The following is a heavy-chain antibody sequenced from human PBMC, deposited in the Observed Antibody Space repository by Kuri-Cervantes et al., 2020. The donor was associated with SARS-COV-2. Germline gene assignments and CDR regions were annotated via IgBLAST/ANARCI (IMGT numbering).Heavy chain of an antibody. CDR2: IYTSGST. CDR1: GGSISSYY. J-gene: IGHJ6*03. CDR3: ARVSRYDFWSGYRRYYYYYYMDV. Sequence: SETLSLTCTVSGGSISSYYWSWIRQPPGKGLEWIGYIYTSGSTNYNPSLKSRVTISVDTSKNQFSLKLSSVTAADTAVYYCARVSRYDFWSGYRRYYYYYYMDVWGKGTTGTVSS. D-gene: IGHD3-3*01. V-gene: IGHV4-4*08.